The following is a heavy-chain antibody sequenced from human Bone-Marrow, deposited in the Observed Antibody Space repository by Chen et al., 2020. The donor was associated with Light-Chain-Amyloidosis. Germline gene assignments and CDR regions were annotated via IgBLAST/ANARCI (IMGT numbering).Heavy chain of an antibody. Sequence: QVQLQESGPGLVKPSETLSLTCAVSGYSISSGYYWGWIRQPPGKGLEWIGSIHHSGSTYYNPSLKGRVTISVDTSKNQFSLKLSSVTAADTAVYYCARDGERKRWLQSPWSTWFDPWGQGTLVTVSS. CDR1: GYSISSGYY. CDR3: ARDGERKRWLQSPWSTWFDP. D-gene: IGHD5-12*01. CDR2: IHHSGST. J-gene: IGHJ5*02. V-gene: IGHV4-38-2*02.